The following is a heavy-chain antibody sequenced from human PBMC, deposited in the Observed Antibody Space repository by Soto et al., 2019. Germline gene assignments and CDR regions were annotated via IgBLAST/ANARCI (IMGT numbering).Heavy chain of an antibody. Sequence: EVQLVESGGGLVKPGGSLRLSCAASGFTFSSYSMNWVRQAPGKGLEWASSISSSSSYIYYADSVKGRFTISRDNARNSLYLQMNSLRAEDTAVYYCARDLPSSRYYYDSSGYFAPWGQGTLVTVSS. J-gene: IGHJ5*02. CDR1: GFTFSSYS. V-gene: IGHV3-21*01. CDR2: ISSSSSYI. D-gene: IGHD3-22*01. CDR3: ARDLPSSRYYYDSSGYFAP.